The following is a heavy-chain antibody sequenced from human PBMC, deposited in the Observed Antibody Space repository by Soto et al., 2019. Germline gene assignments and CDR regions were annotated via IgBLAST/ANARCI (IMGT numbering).Heavy chain of an antibody. CDR2: VSIGGST. D-gene: IGHD2-2*01. V-gene: IGHV3-23*01. J-gene: IGHJ4*02. Sequence: GGSLRLSCAASGFTFSSYAMGWVRQGPGKGLEWVAVVSIGGSTHYADSVRGRFTISRDSSKNTLSLQMNSLTAEDTAVYYCAKGTAVVVPALFDYWGQGTLVTVSS. CDR1: GFTFSSYA. CDR3: AKGTAVVVPALFDY.